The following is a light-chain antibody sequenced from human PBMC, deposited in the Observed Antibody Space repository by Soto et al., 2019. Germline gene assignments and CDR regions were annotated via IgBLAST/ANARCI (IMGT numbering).Light chain of an antibody. CDR3: QQYLVTPWT. Sequence: EIVLTQSPGTLSLSPGKRATLSCRASQSISSSYLAWYQQRPGQAPRLLIYGASSRATGITDRFSGSGSGTEFTLTIGRLEPEDFAVYYCQQYLVTPWTFGQGTKVDIK. J-gene: IGKJ1*01. CDR2: GAS. V-gene: IGKV3-20*01. CDR1: QSISSSY.